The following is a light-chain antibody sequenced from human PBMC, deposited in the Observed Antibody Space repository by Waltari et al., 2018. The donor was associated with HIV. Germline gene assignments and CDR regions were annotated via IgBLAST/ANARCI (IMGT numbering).Light chain of an antibody. J-gene: IGLJ2*01. Sequence: YELTQPPSVSVSPGETASITCSGAEWGSRYVSWYQQQPGQSPLLVIYQDTTRPSGIPERFSGANSGNTGTLTISGTQTMDEADYYCQAWGTSNVVFGGGTKLTVL. CDR3: QAWGTSNVV. CDR2: QDT. CDR1: EWGSRY. V-gene: IGLV3-1*01.